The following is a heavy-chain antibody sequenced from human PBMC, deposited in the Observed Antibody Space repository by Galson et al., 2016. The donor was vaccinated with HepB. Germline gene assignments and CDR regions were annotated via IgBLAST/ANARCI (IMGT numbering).Heavy chain of an antibody. Sequence: SLSLSCAASRVPFSDHYMDWVRPAPGKGLEWVAFIGFDGNNIFYADSVQGRFTISRDKSENTVYLQMNTLRTEDTAVYYCTKLKHYYDSSGFGMDVWGQGTTVTVSS. CDR2: IGFDGNNI. D-gene: IGHD3-22*01. J-gene: IGHJ6*02. V-gene: IGHV3-30*02. CDR1: RVPFSDHY. CDR3: TKLKHYYDSSGFGMDV.